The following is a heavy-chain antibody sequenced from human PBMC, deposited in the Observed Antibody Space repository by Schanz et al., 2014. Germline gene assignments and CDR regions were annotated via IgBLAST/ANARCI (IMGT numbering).Heavy chain of an antibody. CDR1: GFTFSTYA. V-gene: IGHV3-23*04. D-gene: IGHD3-16*02. CDR3: AKYRYSVFDFDY. Sequence: EVQLVESGGGLVQPGGSLRLSCATSGFTFSTYAMSWVRQAPGKGLEWVSGISGSGVITYYEDSVKGRFTISRDNSKNTQYLQMNSLRAEDTAIYYCAKYRYSVFDFDYWGQGTLVTVSS. CDR2: ISGSGVIT. J-gene: IGHJ4*02.